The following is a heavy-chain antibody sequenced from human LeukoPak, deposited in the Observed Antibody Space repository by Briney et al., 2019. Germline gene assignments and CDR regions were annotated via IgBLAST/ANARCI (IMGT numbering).Heavy chain of an antibody. CDR2: IYYSGST. D-gene: IGHD3-10*01. V-gene: IGHV4-39*07. J-gene: IGHJ4*02. CDR1: GASISHSNYY. CDR3: ARTRYYYNSRSYGAPYYFDY. Sequence: SETLSLTCTVSGASISHSNYYWGWIRQPPGKGLEWIGSIYYSGSTYYSPSLKSRVTISIDTSKNQFSLKLNSVTAADTAVYYCARTRYYYNSRSYGAPYYFDYWGQGTLVTVSS.